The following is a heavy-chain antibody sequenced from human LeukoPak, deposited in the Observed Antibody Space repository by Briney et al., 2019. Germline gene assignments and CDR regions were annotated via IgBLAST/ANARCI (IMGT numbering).Heavy chain of an antibody. D-gene: IGHD3-3*01. CDR2: ISDYNGNT. Sequence: ASVKVSCKASGYTFTSYGISWVRQAPGQGLEWTGWISDYNGNTNYAQKLQGRVTMTTDTSTSTAYMELRSLRSDDTAVYYCARAITIFGVVTPDVWGQGTTVTVSS. CDR1: GYTFTSYG. V-gene: IGHV1-18*01. CDR3: ARAITIFGVVTPDV. J-gene: IGHJ6*02.